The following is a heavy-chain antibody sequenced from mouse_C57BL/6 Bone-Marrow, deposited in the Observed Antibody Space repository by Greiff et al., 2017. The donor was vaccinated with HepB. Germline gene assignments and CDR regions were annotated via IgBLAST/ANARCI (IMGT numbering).Heavy chain of an antibody. Sequence: EVQGVESGGGLVKPGGSLKLSCAASGFTFSSYAMSWVRQTPEKRLEWVATISDGGSYTYYPDNVKGRFPISRDNAKNNLYLQMSHLKSEDTAMYYCARDSRRGFAYWGQGTLVTVSA. CDR1: GFTFSSYA. J-gene: IGHJ3*01. D-gene: IGHD1-1*01. CDR2: ISDGGSYT. CDR3: ARDSRRGFAY. V-gene: IGHV5-4*01.